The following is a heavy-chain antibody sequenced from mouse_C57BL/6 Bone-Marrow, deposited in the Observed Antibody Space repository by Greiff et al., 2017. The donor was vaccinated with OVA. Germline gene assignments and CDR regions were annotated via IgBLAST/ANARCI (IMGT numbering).Heavy chain of an antibody. D-gene: IGHD2-1*01. CDR2: IRLKSDNYAT. CDR1: GFTFSNYW. J-gene: IGHJ4*01. V-gene: IGHV6-3*01. Sequence: EVKVEESGGGLVQPGGSLKLSCVASGFTFSNYWMNWVRQSPEKGLEWVAQIRLKSDNYATHYAESVKGRFTISRDDSKSSVYLQMNNLRAEDTGIYYCTENLPLAMDYWGQGTSVTVSS. CDR3: TENLPLAMDY.